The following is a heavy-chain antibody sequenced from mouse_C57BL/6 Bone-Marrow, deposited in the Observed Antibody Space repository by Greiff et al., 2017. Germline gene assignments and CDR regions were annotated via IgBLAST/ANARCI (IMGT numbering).Heavy chain of an antibody. J-gene: IGHJ2*01. V-gene: IGHV1-7*01. D-gene: IGHD2-10*02. Sequence: VKLQESGAELAKPGASVKLSCKASGYTFTSYWMHWVKQRPGQGLEWIGYINPSSGYTKYNQKFKDKATLTADKSSSQAYMQLSSLTYEDSAVYYCNGGYSMDYFDYWGQGTTLTVSS. CDR1: GYTFTSYW. CDR2: INPSSGYT. CDR3: NGGYSMDYFDY.